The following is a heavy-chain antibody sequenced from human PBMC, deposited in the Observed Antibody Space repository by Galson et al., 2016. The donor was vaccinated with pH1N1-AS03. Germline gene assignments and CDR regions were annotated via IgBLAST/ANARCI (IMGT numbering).Heavy chain of an antibody. Sequence: SLRLSCAASGFTFTNAWMSWVRRAPGKGLEWVGRIKSNRDGGATEYAGPVKGRFTISRDDSQNTLYLQTSSLKIEDTAMYYCTTMSQAAAPNWGQGTLVTVSS. V-gene: IGHV3-15*01. J-gene: IGHJ4*02. CDR2: IKSNRDGGAT. CDR1: GFTFTNAW. D-gene: IGHD6-13*01. CDR3: TTMSQAAAPN.